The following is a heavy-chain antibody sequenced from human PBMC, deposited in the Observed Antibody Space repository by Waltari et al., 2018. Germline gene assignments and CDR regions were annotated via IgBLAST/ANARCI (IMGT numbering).Heavy chain of an antibody. V-gene: IGHV4-59*01. J-gene: IGHJ2*01. CDR1: GGSISSYY. D-gene: IGHD3-22*01. Sequence: QLQLQESGPGLVKPSETLSLTCTVSGGSISSYYWSWIRQPPGKGLEWIGYIYYSGSTNYNPSLKSRVTISVDTSKNQFSLKLSSVTAADTAVYYCARGHLRYYDSRNWYFDLWGRGTLVTVSS. CDR3: ARGHLRYYDSRNWYFDL. CDR2: IYYSGST.